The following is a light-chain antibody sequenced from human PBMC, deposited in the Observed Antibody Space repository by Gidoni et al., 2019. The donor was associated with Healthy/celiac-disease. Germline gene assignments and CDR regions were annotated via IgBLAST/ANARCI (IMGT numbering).Light chain of an antibody. CDR3: CSYAGSTTFHV. CDR1: SSDVGSYNL. Sequence: QSALTQPASVYGSPGQWITISCTGTSSDVGSYNLFSWYQQPPGKAPKLMIYAVTKRPSVVSTRFSGSKSGNTASLTLSGLQAEDDADYYCCSYAGSTTFHVFGTGTKVTVL. J-gene: IGLJ1*01. CDR2: AVT. V-gene: IGLV2-23*02.